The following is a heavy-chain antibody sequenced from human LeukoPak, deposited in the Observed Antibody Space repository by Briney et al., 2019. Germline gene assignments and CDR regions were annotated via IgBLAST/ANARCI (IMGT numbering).Heavy chain of an antibody. CDR2: IRSRDRTI. D-gene: IGHD7-27*01. V-gene: IGHV3-48*01. J-gene: IGHJ4*02. CDR1: GFTFSGYS. Sequence: TGGSLRLSCAASGFTFSGYSINWVRQAPGKGLEWVSYIRSRDRTIYYADSVKGRFTISTDNAENSLYLQMNSLRTEDTAVYYCARDHRWGFDYWGRGTLVTVSS. CDR3: ARDHRWGFDY.